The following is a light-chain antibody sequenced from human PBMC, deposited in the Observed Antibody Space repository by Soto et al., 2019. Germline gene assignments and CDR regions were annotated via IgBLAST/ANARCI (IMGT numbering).Light chain of an antibody. J-gene: IGKJ1*01. CDR1: QSINRY. CDR2: GAY. CDR3: QQYGASPWT. Sequence: EIGMTQSPASLSVSPRETATLSCRASQSINRYLAWYQHKPGQAPRLLIHGAYTRATGVPARFSGSGSGTDFTLTISRLEPEDFAVYHCQQYGASPWTFGQGTKVDIK. V-gene: IGKV3-15*01.